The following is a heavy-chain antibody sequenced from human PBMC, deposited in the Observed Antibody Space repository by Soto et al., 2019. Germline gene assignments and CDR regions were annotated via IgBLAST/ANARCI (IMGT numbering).Heavy chain of an antibody. V-gene: IGHV3-33*01. CDR2: IWYDGSNK. CDR1: GFTFSSYG. CDR3: ARDVVDTAMAPAEGAFDI. Sequence: GGSLRLSCAASGFTFSSYGMHWVRQAPGKGLEWVAVIWYDGSNKYYADSVKGRFTISRDNSKNTLYLQMNSLRAEDTAVYYCARDVVDTAMAPAEGAFDIWGQGTMVTVSS. D-gene: IGHD5-18*01. J-gene: IGHJ3*02.